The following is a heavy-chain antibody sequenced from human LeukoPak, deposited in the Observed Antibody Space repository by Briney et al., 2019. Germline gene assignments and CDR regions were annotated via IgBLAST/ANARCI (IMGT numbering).Heavy chain of an antibody. J-gene: IGHJ4*02. CDR3: TTTAAGIFDY. CDR1: GFTFRNAW. CDR2: IKRKTDGGTT. V-gene: IGHV3-15*01. D-gene: IGHD6-13*01. Sequence: GGSLRLSCAASGFTFRNAWMTWGRKAPGEGLEWVGRIKRKTDGGTTDYAAHVKGRFTISRDDSKNTLYLQINSLKTEDTAVYYCTTTAAGIFDYWGQGTLVTVSS.